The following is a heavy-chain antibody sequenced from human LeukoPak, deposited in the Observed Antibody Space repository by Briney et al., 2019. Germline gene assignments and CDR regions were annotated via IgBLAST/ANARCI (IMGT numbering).Heavy chain of an antibody. CDR2: ISSSGSTI. V-gene: IGHV3-11*01. Sequence: GGSLRLSCAASGFTFSDYYMSWIRQAPGKGLEWVSYISSSGSTIYYADSVKGRFTISRDNAKNSLYLQMNSLRAEDTAVYYCARDVADPLSWFDPWGQGTLVTVSS. J-gene: IGHJ5*02. CDR1: GFTFSDYY. CDR3: ARDVADPLSWFDP.